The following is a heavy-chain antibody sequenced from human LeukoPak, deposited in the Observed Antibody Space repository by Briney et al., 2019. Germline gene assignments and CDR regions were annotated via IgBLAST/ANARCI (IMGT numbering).Heavy chain of an antibody. CDR1: GGSISSYY. V-gene: IGHV4-4*07. CDR3: ARENSGSYREFDY. J-gene: IGHJ4*02. D-gene: IGHD1-26*01. CDR2: IYTSGST. Sequence: SETLSLTCTVSGGSISSYYWSWIRQPAGKGLEWIGRIYTSGSTNYNASLKSRVSMSVDTSKNQFSLKLSSVTAADMAVLYCARENSGSYREFDYWGQGTLVTVSS.